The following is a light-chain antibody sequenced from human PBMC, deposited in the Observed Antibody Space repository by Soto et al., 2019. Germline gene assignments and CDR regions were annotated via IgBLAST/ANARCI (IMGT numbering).Light chain of an antibody. CDR1: QKVLYSSNNKNY. J-gene: IGKJ4*01. CDR3: QQYYSTPLT. V-gene: IGKV4-1*01. Sequence: IVMTQTQDSLAVCVGEGATINCKSSQKVLYSSNNKNYLTWYQQKPGQPPKLLIYWASTRESGVPDRFSGSGSGTDFTLTISSLQAEDVAVYYCQQYYSTPLTFGGGTKVDIK. CDR2: WAS.